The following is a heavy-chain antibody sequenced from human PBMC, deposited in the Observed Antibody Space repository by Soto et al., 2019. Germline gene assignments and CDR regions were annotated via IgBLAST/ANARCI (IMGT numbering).Heavy chain of an antibody. V-gene: IGHV4-59*01. CDR2: IHYSGST. D-gene: IGHD2-15*01. Sequence: SETLSLTCTVPGGSISSYYWSWTRQSPGKGLEWIGYIHYSGSTKSNPSLKSRVTISVDTSRNQVSLKLSSVTAADSAVYFCEIASFQLLHPYCYVMDVCGQGSSVIGSS. CDR3: EIASFQLLHPYCYVMDV. CDR1: GGSISSYY. J-gene: IGHJ6*02.